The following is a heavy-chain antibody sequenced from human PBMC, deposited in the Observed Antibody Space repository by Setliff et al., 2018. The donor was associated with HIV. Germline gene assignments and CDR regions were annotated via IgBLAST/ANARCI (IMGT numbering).Heavy chain of an antibody. CDR1: RSTFNSHT. J-gene: IGHJ6*03. CDR3: VRGVQSPPHYSYYYMDV. D-gene: IGHD3-3*01. V-gene: IGHV1-69*10. CDR2: IIPILGVA. Sequence: SVKVSCKASRSTFNSHTVNWVRQAPGQGLDWMGGIIPILGVANYAQRFQGKVTITADKSTSTAYMELTSLRFDDTAMYYCVRGVQSPPHYSYYYMDVWGEGTMVTVSS.